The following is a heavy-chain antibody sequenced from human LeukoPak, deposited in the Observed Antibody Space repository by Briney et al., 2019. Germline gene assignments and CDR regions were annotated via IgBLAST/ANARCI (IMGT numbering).Heavy chain of an antibody. CDR2: ITNGGRNK. D-gene: IGHD6-19*01. J-gene: IGHJ4*02. V-gene: IGHV3-30*03. Sequence: GGSLRLSCAASGFTFSNYGMHWVRQAPGKGLEWVAVITNGGRNKYYADSVKGRFTISRDNSNNSVYLQMNSLRAEDTALYYCARVSDISVAAYFDYWGQGTLVTVSS. CDR1: GFTFSNYG. CDR3: ARVSDISVAAYFDY.